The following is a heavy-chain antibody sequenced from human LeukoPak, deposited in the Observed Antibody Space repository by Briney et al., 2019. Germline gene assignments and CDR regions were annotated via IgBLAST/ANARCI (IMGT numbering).Heavy chain of an antibody. D-gene: IGHD3-22*01. J-gene: IGHJ4*02. Sequence: GASVKVSCKASGYTFTSYGISWVRQAPGQGLEWMGWISAYNGNTNYAQKLQGRVTMTTDTSTSTAYMELRSLRSDDTAVYYCAREGDSSGYYPEIDYWGQGTLVTVSS. CDR2: ISAYNGNT. CDR1: GYTFTSYG. CDR3: AREGDSSGYYPEIDY. V-gene: IGHV1-18*01.